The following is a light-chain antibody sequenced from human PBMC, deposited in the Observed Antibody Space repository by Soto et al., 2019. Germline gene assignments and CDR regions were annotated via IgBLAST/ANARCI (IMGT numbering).Light chain of an antibody. CDR3: QHFGGTTFT. J-gene: IGKJ5*01. CDR2: GAS. V-gene: IGKV3-20*01. CDR1: QSVSSSY. Sequence: EIVLTQSPGTLSLSPGHRATLSCRPSQSVSSSYIAWYQQRPGQTPSLLIYGASTRATGIPDRFSGSGSGTHFTLTISRLEPGDFAVYYCQHFGGTTFTFGQGTRLEIK.